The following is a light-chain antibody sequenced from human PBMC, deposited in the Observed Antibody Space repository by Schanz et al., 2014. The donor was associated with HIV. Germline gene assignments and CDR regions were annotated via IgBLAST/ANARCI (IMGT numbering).Light chain of an antibody. V-gene: IGLV2-14*03. CDR1: ATDVGLYNY. CDR3: CSYAGSSTFYV. Sequence: QSALTQPASVSGSPGQSITISCAGTATDVGLYNYVSWYQQRPGKAPKMIIYDVSYRPLGVSDRFSGSKSGNTASLTISGLQAEDEADYYCCSYAGSSTFYVFGTGTKLTVL. J-gene: IGLJ1*01. CDR2: DVS.